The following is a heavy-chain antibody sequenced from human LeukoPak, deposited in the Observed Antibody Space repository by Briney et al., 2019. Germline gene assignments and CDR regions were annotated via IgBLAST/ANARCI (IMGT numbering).Heavy chain of an antibody. V-gene: IGHV4-39*07. CDR3: ARSLREYGGNSNY. Sequence: SETLSLTCTVSGGSISSSSYYWGWIRQPPGKGLEWIGSIYYSGSTYYNPSLKSRVTISVDTSKNQFSLKLSSVTAADTAVYYCARSLREYGGNSNYWGQGTLVTVSS. CDR2: IYYSGST. CDR1: GGSISSSSYY. J-gene: IGHJ4*02. D-gene: IGHD4-23*01.